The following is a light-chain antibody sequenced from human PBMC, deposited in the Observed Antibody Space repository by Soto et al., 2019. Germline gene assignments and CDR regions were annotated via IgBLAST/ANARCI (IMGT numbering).Light chain of an antibody. CDR3: QQYNNWPRT. CDR1: QSVSRK. CDR2: GVS. Sequence: EIVMTQSPATLSVSPGERATLSCRASQSVSRKLAWYQQTRGQAPRLLIYGVSSRATGIPDRFSGSGFGTEFTLTISSLQSEDFALYYCQQYNNWPRTFGQGTKVDI. V-gene: IGKV3D-15*01. J-gene: IGKJ1*01.